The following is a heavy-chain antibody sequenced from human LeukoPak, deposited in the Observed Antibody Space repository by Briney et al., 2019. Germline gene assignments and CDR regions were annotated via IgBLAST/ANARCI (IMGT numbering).Heavy chain of an antibody. CDR2: IYYSGST. CDR3: ARVVGLPDWYFDL. V-gene: IGHV4-39*07. Sequence: PSETLSLTCTVSGGSISSSSYYWGWIRQPPGKGLEWIGSIYYSGSTYYNPSLKSRVTISVDTSKNQFSLKLSSVTAADTAVYYCARVVGLPDWYFDLWGRGTLVTVSS. CDR1: GGSISSSSYY. J-gene: IGHJ2*01. D-gene: IGHD1-26*01.